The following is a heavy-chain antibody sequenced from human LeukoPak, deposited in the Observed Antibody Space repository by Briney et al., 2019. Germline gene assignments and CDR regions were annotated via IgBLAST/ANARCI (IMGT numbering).Heavy chain of an antibody. CDR2: IYPGDSDT. CDR1: GYSFTSYW. D-gene: IGHD3-3*02. CDR3: ATPGPLISWAFDI. V-gene: IGHV5-51*01. J-gene: IGHJ3*02. Sequence: GESLKISCKGSGYSFTSYWIGWVRQMPGKGLEWMGIIYPGDSDTRYSPSFQGQVTISADKSISTAYLQWSSLKASDTAMHYCATPGPLISWAFDIGGQGTMVTVSS.